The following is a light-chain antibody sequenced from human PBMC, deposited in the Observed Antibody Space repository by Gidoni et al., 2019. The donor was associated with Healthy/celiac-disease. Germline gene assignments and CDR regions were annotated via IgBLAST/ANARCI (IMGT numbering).Light chain of an antibody. CDR3: QAWNSSTAV. CDR1: KVGDKY. V-gene: IGLV3-1*01. J-gene: IGLJ2*01. Sequence: SYELTQPPSVSASPGQTASITCSGDKVGDKYACWYQQKPGQSPVLVIYQDSKRPSGLPERFSGSNSGNTATLTISGTQAMDEADYYCQAWNSSTAVFGGGTKLTVL. CDR2: QDS.